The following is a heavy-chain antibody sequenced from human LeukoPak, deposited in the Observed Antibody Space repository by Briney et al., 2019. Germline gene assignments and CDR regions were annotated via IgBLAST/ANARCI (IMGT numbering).Heavy chain of an antibody. J-gene: IGHJ6*03. CDR3: ARGVVGDWSRTYYMDV. D-gene: IGHD2-21*02. CDR2: INPNSGGT. Sequence: VASVKVSCKASGYNPNDYYIHWVRQAPGQGLEWMGWINPNSGGTNYAQKFQGRVTMTTYTSISTAYMELSRLRSDDTAVYSCARGVVGDWSRTYYMDVWGTGTTVTVSS. V-gene: IGHV1-2*02. CDR1: GYNPNDYY.